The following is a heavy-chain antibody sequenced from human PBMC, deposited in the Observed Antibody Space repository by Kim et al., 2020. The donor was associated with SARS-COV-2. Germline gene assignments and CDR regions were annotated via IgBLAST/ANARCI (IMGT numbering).Heavy chain of an antibody. Sequence: GGSLRLSCAASGFTFSSYGMHWVRQAPGKGLEWVAVIWYDGSNKYYADSVKGRFTISRDNSKNTLYLQMNSLRAEDTAVYYCARDLGLYYYDTFDYWGQGTLVTVSS. D-gene: IGHD3-22*01. CDR2: IWYDGSNK. CDR3: ARDLGLYYYDTFDY. V-gene: IGHV3-33*01. CDR1: GFTFSSYG. J-gene: IGHJ4*02.